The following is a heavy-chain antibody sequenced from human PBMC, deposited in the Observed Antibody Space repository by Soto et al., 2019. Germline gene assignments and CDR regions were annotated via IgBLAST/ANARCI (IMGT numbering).Heavy chain of an antibody. Sequence: GGSLRLSCAASGFTFSSYGMHWFRQAPGKGLEWVAVISYDGSNKYYADSVKGRFTISRDNSKNTLYLQMNSLRAEDTAVYYCAKDIFHSSGWYRFDYWGQGTLVTVSS. CDR2: ISYDGSNK. CDR3: AKDIFHSSGWYRFDY. D-gene: IGHD6-19*01. V-gene: IGHV3-30*18. J-gene: IGHJ4*02. CDR1: GFTFSSYG.